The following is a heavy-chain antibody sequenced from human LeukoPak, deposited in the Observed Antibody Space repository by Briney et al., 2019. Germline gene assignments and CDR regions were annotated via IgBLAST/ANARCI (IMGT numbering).Heavy chain of an antibody. Sequence: GSLRLSCAASGFTFSSYSMNRVRQAPGKGLEWVSYISSSSTIYYADSVKGRFTISRDNAKNSLYLQMNSLRAEDTAVYYCAVCSGGSCYSPHFQHWGQGTLVTVSS. D-gene: IGHD2-15*01. V-gene: IGHV3-48*01. J-gene: IGHJ1*01. CDR2: ISSSSTI. CDR3: AVCSGGSCYSPHFQH. CDR1: GFTFSSYS.